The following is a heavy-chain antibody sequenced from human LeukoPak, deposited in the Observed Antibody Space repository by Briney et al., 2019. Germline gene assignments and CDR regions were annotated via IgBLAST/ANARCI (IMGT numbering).Heavy chain of an antibody. CDR1: GFTFDEYA. CDR2: ISWNSGSI. D-gene: IGHD5-12*01. V-gene: IGHV3-9*01. Sequence: GRSLRLSCVASGFTFDEYAMHWVRQAPGKGLEWVSGISWNSGSIDYADSVKGRFTISRDNAKNSLDLQMDSLRVEDTAVYYCAREGYSAYGLDYWGQGTLVTVSS. CDR3: AREGYSAYGLDY. J-gene: IGHJ4*02.